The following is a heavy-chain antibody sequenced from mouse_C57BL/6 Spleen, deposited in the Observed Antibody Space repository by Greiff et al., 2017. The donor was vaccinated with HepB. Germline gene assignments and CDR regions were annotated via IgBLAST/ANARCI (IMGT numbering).Heavy chain of an antibody. CDR3: ARKEYYGSLDY. Sequence: VQLQQPGAELVRPGTSVKLSCKASGYTFTSYWMHWVKQRPGQGLEWIGVIDPSDSYTNYNQKFKGKTTLTVDTSSSTAYMQLSSLTSEDSAGYYCARKEYYGSLDYWGQGTTLTVSS. J-gene: IGHJ2*01. V-gene: IGHV1-59*01. CDR2: IDPSDSYT. CDR1: GYTFTSYW. D-gene: IGHD1-1*01.